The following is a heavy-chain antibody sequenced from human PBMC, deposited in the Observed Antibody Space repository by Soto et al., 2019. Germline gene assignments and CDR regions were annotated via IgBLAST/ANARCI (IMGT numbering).Heavy chain of an antibody. CDR1: GGTFSSYA. CDR2: IIPIFGTA. Sequence: ASVKVSCKASGGTFSSYAISWVRQAPGQGLEWMGGIIPIFGTANYAQKFQGRVTITADESTSTAYMELSSLRSEDTAVYYCARPDYYDSSSDYWGQGTLVTVSS. D-gene: IGHD3-22*01. CDR3: ARPDYYDSSSDY. J-gene: IGHJ4*02. V-gene: IGHV1-69*01.